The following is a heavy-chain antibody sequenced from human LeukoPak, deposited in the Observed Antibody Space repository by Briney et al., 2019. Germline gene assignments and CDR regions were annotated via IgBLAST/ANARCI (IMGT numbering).Heavy chain of an antibody. D-gene: IGHD3-10*01. CDR1: GGSISSSY. CDR2: IYYSGST. Sequence: SETLSLTCTVSGGSISSSYWSWIRQPPGKGLEWIGYIYYSGSTTYNPSLKSRVTLSVDTSKNQFSLKLSSVTAADTAVYHCARAGRRGYYFDYWGQGTLVTDSS. J-gene: IGHJ4*02. CDR3: ARAGRRGYYFDY. V-gene: IGHV4-59*01.